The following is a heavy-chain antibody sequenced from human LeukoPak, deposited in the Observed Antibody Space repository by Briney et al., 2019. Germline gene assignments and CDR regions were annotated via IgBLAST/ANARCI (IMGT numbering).Heavy chain of an antibody. CDR1: GASMSSYY. V-gene: IGHV4-4*07. CDR2: IHTSGSS. D-gene: IGHD1-26*01. J-gene: IGHJ4*02. Sequence: TLSLTPTVSGASMSSYYWNCIPQPAGKGLEWIGRIHTSGSSDYTPYLKSRVTMSVDTSKNQFSLRLSSVTAADTAVYFCASGTYYIFYRDYWSQGSLVTVSS. CDR3: ASGTYYIFYRDY.